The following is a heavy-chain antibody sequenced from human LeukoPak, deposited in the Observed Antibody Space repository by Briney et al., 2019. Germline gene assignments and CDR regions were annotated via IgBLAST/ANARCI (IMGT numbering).Heavy chain of an antibody. CDR2: ISSSSSSYI. J-gene: IGHJ4*02. D-gene: IGHD3-10*01. Sequence: GGSLRLSCAASGFTFSSYSMNWVRQAPGKGLEWVSSISSSSSSYIYYADSVKGRFTISRDNSKNTLYLQMNSLRAEDTAVYYCAASTKAFTYGSGVDYFDYWGQGTLVTVSS. V-gene: IGHV3-21*04. CDR3: AASTKAFTYGSGVDYFDY. CDR1: GFTFSSYS.